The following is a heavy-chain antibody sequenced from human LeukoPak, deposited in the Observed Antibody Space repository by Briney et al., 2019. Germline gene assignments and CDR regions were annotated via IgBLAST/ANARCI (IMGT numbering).Heavy chain of an antibody. CDR1: GYIFNSQG. CDR2: INPSGGST. D-gene: IGHD3-22*01. J-gene: IGHJ4*02. Sequence: GASVKVSCKASGYIFNSQGINWVRQAPGQGLEWMGIINPSGGSTSYAQKFQGRVTMTRDTSTSTVYMELSSLRSEDTAVYYCARGTYYYDSSGYYPLYFDYWGQGTLVTVSS. CDR3: ARGTYYYDSSGYYPLYFDY. V-gene: IGHV1-46*02.